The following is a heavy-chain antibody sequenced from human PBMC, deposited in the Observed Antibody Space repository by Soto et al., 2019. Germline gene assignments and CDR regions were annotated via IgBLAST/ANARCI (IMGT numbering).Heavy chain of an antibody. J-gene: IGHJ6*02. D-gene: IGHD1-1*01. CDR1: GFTFSSYS. Sequence: GGSLRLSCAASGFTFSSYSMNWVRQAPGKGLEWVSYISSSSSTIYYADSVKGRFTISRDNAKNSRYLQMNSLRDEDTAVYYCARENFELEPSSYYYYGMDVWGQGTTVTVSS. CDR3: ARENFELEPSSYYYYGMDV. V-gene: IGHV3-48*02. CDR2: ISSSSSTI.